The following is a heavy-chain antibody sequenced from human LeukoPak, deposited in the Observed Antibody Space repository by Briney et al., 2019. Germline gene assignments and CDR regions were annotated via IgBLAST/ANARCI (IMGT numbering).Heavy chain of an antibody. CDR1: GSTFDDYG. Sequence: GGPLRLSCAASGSTFDDYGMNWVRRAPGKGLEWVSGINWNGGSRGYADSVSGRFTISRENAKNSLYLQMNSLRAENTAVYYCARGPPWYFDLWGRGTLVTVSS. CDR3: ARGPPWYFDL. D-gene: IGHD6-25*01. V-gene: IGHV3-20*04. CDR2: INWNGGSR. J-gene: IGHJ2*01.